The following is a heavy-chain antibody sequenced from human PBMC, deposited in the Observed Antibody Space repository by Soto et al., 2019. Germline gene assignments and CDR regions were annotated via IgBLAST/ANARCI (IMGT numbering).Heavy chain of an antibody. D-gene: IGHD2-8*01. V-gene: IGHV5-51*01. CDR1: GYNFTNHW. J-gene: IGHJ6*02. Sequence: LGESLKISCQGSGYNFTNHWIGWARQMPGKGLEWMGAIYPGDSETRYSPSFQGQVTFSADKSISTAYLEWSSLKVSDSGMYYCARRGEASTWYALDVWGQGATVTVSS. CDR2: IYPGDSET. CDR3: ARRGEASTWYALDV.